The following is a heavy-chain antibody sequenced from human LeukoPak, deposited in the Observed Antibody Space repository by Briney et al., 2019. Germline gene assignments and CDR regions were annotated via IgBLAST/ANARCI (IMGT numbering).Heavy chain of an antibody. D-gene: IGHD3-22*01. CDR3: ARAVITMIVPSGDWFDP. Sequence: SETLSLTCTVSGGSISSGSYYWSWIRQPAGKGLEWIGRIYTSGSTNYNPSLNSRVTISVDTSKNQLSLKLSSVTAADTAVYYCARAVITMIVPSGDWFDPWGQGTLVTVSS. J-gene: IGHJ5*02. V-gene: IGHV4-61*02. CDR1: GGSISSGSYY. CDR2: IYTSGST.